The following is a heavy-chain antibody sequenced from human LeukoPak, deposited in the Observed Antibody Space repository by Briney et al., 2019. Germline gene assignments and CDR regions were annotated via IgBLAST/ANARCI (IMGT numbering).Heavy chain of an antibody. V-gene: IGHV4-61*02. D-gene: IGHD3-3*01. CDR3: ARDPIGRFLEWLGFDP. Sequence: PSETLSLTCTVSGGSISSGSYYWGWIRQPAGKGLEWIGRIYTSGSTNYNPSLKSRVTISVDTSKNQFSLTLSSVTAADTAVYYCARDPIGRFLEWLGFDPWGQGTLVTVSS. CDR1: GGSISSGSYY. CDR2: IYTSGST. J-gene: IGHJ5*02.